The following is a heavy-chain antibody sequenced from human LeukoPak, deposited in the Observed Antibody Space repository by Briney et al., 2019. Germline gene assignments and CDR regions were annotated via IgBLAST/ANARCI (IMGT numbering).Heavy chain of an antibody. Sequence: GGSLRLSCAASGFTFSSYSMNWVRPAPGKGLELVSYISSSSGTIYYADSVKGRFTISRDNAKNTLYLQMNSLRVEDTAVYYCARGRPHGNDYWGQGTLVTVSS. CDR2: ISSSSGTI. V-gene: IGHV3-48*04. J-gene: IGHJ4*02. D-gene: IGHD4-23*01. CDR1: GFTFSSYS. CDR3: ARGRPHGNDY.